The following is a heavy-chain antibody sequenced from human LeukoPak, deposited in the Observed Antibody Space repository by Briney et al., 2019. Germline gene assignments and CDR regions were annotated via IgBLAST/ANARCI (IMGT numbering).Heavy chain of an antibody. CDR3: AREGTKIQLWLRPKYYFDY. CDR2: ISYDGSNK. J-gene: IGHJ4*02. Sequence: PGRSLRLSCAASGFTFSSYAMHWVRQAPGKGLEWVAVISYDGSNKYYADSVKGRFTISRDNSKNTLYLQMNSLRAEDTAVYYCAREGTKIQLWLRPKYYFDYWGQGTLVTVSS. D-gene: IGHD5-18*01. V-gene: IGHV3-30*04. CDR1: GFTFSSYA.